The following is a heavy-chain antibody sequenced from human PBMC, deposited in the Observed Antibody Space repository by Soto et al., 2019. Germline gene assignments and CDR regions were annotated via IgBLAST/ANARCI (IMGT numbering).Heavy chain of an antibody. CDR2: INPNSGGT. Sequence: ASVKVSCKASGYTFTGYYMHWVRQAPGQGLEWMGWINPNSGGTNYAQKFQGWVTMTRDTSISTAYMGLSRLRSDDTAAYYCARDGRATGTPNYYYYYGMDVWGQGTTVTVSS. CDR3: ARDGRATGTPNYYYYYGMDV. D-gene: IGHD1-1*01. V-gene: IGHV1-2*04. CDR1: GYTFTGYY. J-gene: IGHJ6*02.